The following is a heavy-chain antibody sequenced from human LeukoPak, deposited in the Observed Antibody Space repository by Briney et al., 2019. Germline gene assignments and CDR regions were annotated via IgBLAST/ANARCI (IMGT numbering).Heavy chain of an antibody. CDR3: ATQWGVDYDILTGYYRVDY. CDR1: GFTVSSNY. Sequence: GGSLRLSCAASGFTVSSNYMSWVRQAPGKGLEWVSVIYSGGSTYYADSAKGRFTISRDNSKNTLYLQMNSLRAEDTAVYYCATQWGVDYDILTGYYRVDYWGQGTLVTVSS. CDR2: IYSGGST. J-gene: IGHJ4*02. V-gene: IGHV3-66*01. D-gene: IGHD3-9*01.